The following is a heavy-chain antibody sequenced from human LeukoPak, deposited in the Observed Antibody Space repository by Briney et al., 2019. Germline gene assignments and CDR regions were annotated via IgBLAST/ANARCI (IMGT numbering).Heavy chain of an antibody. J-gene: IGHJ2*01. V-gene: IGHV3-23*01. D-gene: IGHD2-2*01. Sequence: GGSLRLSCAASGFTFSSYAMSWVRQAPGKGLEWVSAISGSGGSTYYADSVKGRFTISRDNSKNTLYLQMNSLRAEDTAVYYCAKDAKGVPAAPKVWYFDLWGRGTLVTVSS. CDR3: AKDAKGVPAAPKVWYFDL. CDR2: ISGSGGST. CDR1: GFTFSSYA.